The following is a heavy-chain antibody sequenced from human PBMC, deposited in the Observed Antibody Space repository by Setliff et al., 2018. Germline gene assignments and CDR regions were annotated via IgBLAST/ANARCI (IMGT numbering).Heavy chain of an antibody. CDR2: IYYSGST. D-gene: IGHD3-3*01. CDR1: GGSISSHF. J-gene: IGHJ5*02. V-gene: IGHV4-59*11. Sequence: TLSLTCTVSGGSISSHFWSWIRQPPGKGLEWIGYIYYSGSTNYNPSLKSRVTISVDTSKNQFSLKLSSVTAADTAVYYCARAGPTVTFFRVLVISWWDPWGQGSLVTVSS. CDR3: ARAGPTVTFFRVLVISWWDP.